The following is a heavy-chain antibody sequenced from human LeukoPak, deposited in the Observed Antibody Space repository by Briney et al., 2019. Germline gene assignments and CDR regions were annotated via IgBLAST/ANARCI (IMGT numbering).Heavy chain of an antibody. CDR3: ARAGGIAARLYYYYGMDV. Sequence: GGSLRLSCAASGFSFSNDWMNWVRQAPGKGLEWVSYISSSSSTIYYADSVKGRFTISRDNAKNSLYLQMNSLRDEDTAVYYCARAGGIAARLYYYYGMDVWGQGTTVTVSS. CDR1: GFSFSNDW. D-gene: IGHD6-6*01. V-gene: IGHV3-48*02. CDR2: ISSSSSTI. J-gene: IGHJ6*02.